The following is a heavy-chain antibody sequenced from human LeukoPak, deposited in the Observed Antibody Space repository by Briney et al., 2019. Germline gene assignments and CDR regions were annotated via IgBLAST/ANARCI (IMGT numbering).Heavy chain of an antibody. CDR1: GFTFSSYA. V-gene: IGHV3-30*04. J-gene: IGHJ4*02. Sequence: GRSLRLSCAASGFTFSSYAMHWVRQAPGKGLEWVAVISYDGSNKYYADSVKGRFTISRDNSKNTLYLQMNSLRAEDTAVYYCARDRHYYDSSGTSFDYWGQGTLVTVSS. CDR2: ISYDGSNK. D-gene: IGHD3-22*01. CDR3: ARDRHYYDSSGTSFDY.